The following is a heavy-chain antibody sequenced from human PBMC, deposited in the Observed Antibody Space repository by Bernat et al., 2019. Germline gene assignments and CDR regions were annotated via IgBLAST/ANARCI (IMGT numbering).Heavy chain of an antibody. CDR1: GFTFSSYW. CDR2: IKQDGSEK. Sequence: EVQLVESGGGLVQPGGPLRLSCAASGFTFSSYWMSWVRQAPGKGLEWVANIKQDGSEKYYVDSVKGRFTISRDNAKNSLYLQMNSLRAEDTAVYYCASGAIFGVVTGDYYYYYMDVWGKGTTVTVSS. J-gene: IGHJ6*03. D-gene: IGHD3-3*01. V-gene: IGHV3-7*03. CDR3: ASGAIFGVVTGDYYYYYMDV.